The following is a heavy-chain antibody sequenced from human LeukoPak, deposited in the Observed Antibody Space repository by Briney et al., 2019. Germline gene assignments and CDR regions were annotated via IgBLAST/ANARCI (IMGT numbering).Heavy chain of an antibody. D-gene: IGHD3-10*01. CDR3: ARGYGSGNDFDY. Sequence: GGSLRLSCAASGFTFSSYGMHWVRQAPGKGLEWVAVIWYDGSNKYYADSVKGRFTTSRDNSKNTLYLQMNSLRAEDTAVYYCARGYGSGNDFDYWGQGTLVTVSS. J-gene: IGHJ4*02. CDR2: IWYDGSNK. V-gene: IGHV3-33*01. CDR1: GFTFSSYG.